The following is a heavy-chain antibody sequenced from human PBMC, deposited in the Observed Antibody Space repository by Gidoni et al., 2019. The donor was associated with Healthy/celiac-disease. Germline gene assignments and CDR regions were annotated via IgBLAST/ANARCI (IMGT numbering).Heavy chain of an antibody. CDR2: IKQDGSEK. D-gene: IGHD3-10*01. J-gene: IGHJ4*02. CDR1: GFTFSSYW. Sequence: EVQLVESGGGWVPPGGALRLSCAASGFTFSSYWRSGVRQAPGQGREWLANIKQDGSEKYYVDSVKGRCTITRDNSKNSLYLQMNSLRAEDTAVYYCARDRGGNFDYWGQGTLVTVSS. CDR3: ARDRGGNFDY. V-gene: IGHV3-7*01.